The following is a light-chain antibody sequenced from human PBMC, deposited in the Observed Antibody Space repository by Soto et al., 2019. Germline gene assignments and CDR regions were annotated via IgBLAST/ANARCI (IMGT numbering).Light chain of an antibody. CDR3: AVWDDTLNGWE. CDR1: RANIGKNY. J-gene: IGLJ3*02. V-gene: IGLV1-47*01. CDR2: NQS. Sequence: QSVVTQPPSASGIPGQRVTISCFGSRANIGKNYVYWFQQFPGTTPKLLIFNQSRRPSGVPERFSGSRSGTSASLAISALRFEDEADYDCAVWDDTLNGWEFGGGTKLTVL.